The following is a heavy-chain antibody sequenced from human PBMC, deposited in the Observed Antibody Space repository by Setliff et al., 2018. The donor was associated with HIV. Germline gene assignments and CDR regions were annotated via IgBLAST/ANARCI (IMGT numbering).Heavy chain of an antibody. CDR2: SDPEDGNK. D-gene: IGHD3-10*01. V-gene: IGHV1-24*01. CDR1: GYTFTSYY. CDR3: ATGKLSGSGSPIYNWFDP. Sequence: ASVKVSCKASGYTFTSYYMHWVRQAPGKGLEWMGGSDPEDGNKMYAQKLQGRVTMTEDTSTDTAYMELSSLRSEDTAVYYCATGKLSGSGSPIYNWFDPWGQGTLVTAPQ. J-gene: IGHJ5*02.